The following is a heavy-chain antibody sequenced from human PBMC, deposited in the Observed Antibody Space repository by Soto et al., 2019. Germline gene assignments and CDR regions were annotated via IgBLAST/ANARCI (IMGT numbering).Heavy chain of an antibody. CDR1: GYIFTGSY. J-gene: IGHJ4*01. D-gene: IGHD3-22*01. Sequence: ASVKVSCKASGYIFTGSYIHWVRQAPGQGLEWVGQINPSAGNTNYAQKLQGRVTISRDTSTSTVYMGVNSLTPEDTAVYYCAKGLSSNGYYSPWGQGTLVTVSS. CDR3: AKGLSSNGYYSP. CDR2: INPSAGNT. V-gene: IGHV1-46*04.